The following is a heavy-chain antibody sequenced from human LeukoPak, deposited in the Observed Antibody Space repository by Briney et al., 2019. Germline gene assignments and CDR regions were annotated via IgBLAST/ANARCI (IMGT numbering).Heavy chain of an antibody. V-gene: IGHV4-39*07. CDR3: ARGTMVRGAPTIWFDP. Sequence: SETLSLTCTVSGGSISSSSYYWGWIRQPPGKGLEWIGSIYYSGSTYYNPFLKSRVTISVDTSKNQFSLKLSSVTAADTAVYYCARGTMVRGAPTIWFDPWGQGTLVTVSS. J-gene: IGHJ5*02. D-gene: IGHD3-10*01. CDR2: IYYSGST. CDR1: GGSISSSSYY.